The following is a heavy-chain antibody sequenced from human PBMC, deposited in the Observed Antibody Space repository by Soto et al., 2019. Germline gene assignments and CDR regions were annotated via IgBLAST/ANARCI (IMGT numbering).Heavy chain of an antibody. CDR3: ARHRRXTRGYCSSTSCSHEFDP. Sequence: PGESLKISCKGSGYSFTIYWIGWVRQMPGKGLEWMGIIYPGGSDTRYSPSFQGQVTISADKSISTAYLQWSSLKASDTAMYYCARHRRXTRGYCSSTSCSHEFDPWGQGTLVTVSS. CDR2: IYPGGSDT. V-gene: IGHV5-51*01. CDR1: GYSFTIYW. J-gene: IGHJ5*02. D-gene: IGHD2-2*01.